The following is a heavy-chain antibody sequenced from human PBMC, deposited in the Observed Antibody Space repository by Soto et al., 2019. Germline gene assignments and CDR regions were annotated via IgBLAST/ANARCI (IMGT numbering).Heavy chain of an antibody. D-gene: IGHD5-12*01. Sequence: EVQLLESGGGLVQPGGSLRLSCAASGFTFSSYAMSWVRQAPGKGLEWVSAISGSGGSTYYADSVKGRFTISRDNSKNTLYLQINSLRAEDTAVYYCAKVDSVNIVATINAFDIWGQGTMVTVSS. CDR2: ISGSGGST. CDR3: AKVDSVNIVATINAFDI. CDR1: GFTFSSYA. V-gene: IGHV3-23*01. J-gene: IGHJ3*02.